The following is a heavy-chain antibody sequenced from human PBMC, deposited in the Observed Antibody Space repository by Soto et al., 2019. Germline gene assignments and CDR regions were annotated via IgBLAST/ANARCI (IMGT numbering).Heavy chain of an antibody. CDR2: ISSNVVTT. CDR1: GFPFSSYA. Sequence: PGGSLRLSCAASGFPFSSYAMSWVRQAPGKGLEWVSGISSNVVTTYYADSVKGRFTISRDNSKSTLYLQLNNLRAEDTAVYYCARNRGSGWLYCFDYWGQGTPVTVSS. CDR3: ARNRGSGWLYCFDY. V-gene: IGHV3-23*01. J-gene: IGHJ4*02. D-gene: IGHD6-19*01.